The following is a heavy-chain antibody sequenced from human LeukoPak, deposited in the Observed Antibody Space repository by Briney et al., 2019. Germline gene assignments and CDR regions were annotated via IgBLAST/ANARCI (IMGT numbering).Heavy chain of an antibody. V-gene: IGHV3-23*01. D-gene: IGHD3-10*01. CDR1: GFTFSSYA. J-gene: IGHJ6*02. CDR2: ISGSGGST. Sequence: GGSLRLSCAASGFTFSSYAMSWVRQAPGKGPEWVSAISGSGGSTYYADSVKGRFTISRDNSKNTLYLQVNSLRAEDTAVYYCARDRSSSDYYDSGSYKGRGYYGMDVWGQGTTVTVSS. CDR3: ARDRSSSDYYDSGSYKGRGYYGMDV.